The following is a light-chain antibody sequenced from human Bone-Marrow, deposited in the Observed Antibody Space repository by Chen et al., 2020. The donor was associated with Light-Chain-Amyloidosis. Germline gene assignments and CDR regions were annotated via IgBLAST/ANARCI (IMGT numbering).Light chain of an antibody. Sequence: QSALTQPASVSGSPGQTIPISCTGTSSDVGSYNLDSRYQQHPGKAPKLMIYEVSQRPSVVSNRFVGSQSGNTAFLTISVLQAEDEADYYCGSNAGSSNLVFGGGTKLTVL. V-gene: IGLV2-23*02. CDR2: EVS. J-gene: IGLJ2*01. CDR3: GSNAGSSNLV. CDR1: SSDVGSYNL.